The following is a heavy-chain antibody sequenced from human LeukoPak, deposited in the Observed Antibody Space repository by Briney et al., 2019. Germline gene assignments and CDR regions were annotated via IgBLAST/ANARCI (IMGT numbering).Heavy chain of an antibody. CDR3: ARTNQISETAFDI. J-gene: IGHJ3*02. CDR1: GGSFSGYY. D-gene: IGHD1-14*01. Sequence: TSETLSLTCAVYGGSFSGYYWSWIRQTPGKGLEWIGYILSSGSTNYNPSVKSRVTISVDTSKNQFSLKLSSVTAADTAVYYCARTNQISETAFDIWGQGTMVIVSS. CDR2: ILSSGST. V-gene: IGHV4-59*01.